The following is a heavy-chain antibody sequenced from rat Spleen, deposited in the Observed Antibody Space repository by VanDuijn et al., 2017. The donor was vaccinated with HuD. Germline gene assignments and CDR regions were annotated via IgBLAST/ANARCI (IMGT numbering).Heavy chain of an antibody. CDR1: GLSLTSNS. V-gene: IGHV2-47*01. CDR3: ASGIHDY. D-gene: IGHD1-4*01. J-gene: IGHJ2*01. Sequence: QVQLKESGPGLVQPSQTLSLTCTVSGLSLTSNSVSWIRQPPGKGLEWMGVIWDNGGTDYASSLKSRLSISRDTSKDQVFLKMNSLQTEDTAVYFCASGIHDYWGQGVMVTVSS. CDR2: IWDNGGT.